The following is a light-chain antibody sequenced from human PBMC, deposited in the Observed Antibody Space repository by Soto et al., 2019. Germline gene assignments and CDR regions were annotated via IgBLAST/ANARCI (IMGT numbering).Light chain of an antibody. V-gene: IGKV3-11*01. J-gene: IGKJ2*01. CDR3: QQRSDWPRT. CDR2: DAS. CDR1: QSVSSS. Sequence: ETVLTQSPATLSLSPGERATLSCRASQSVSSSLAWYQQKPGQAPRLLIYDASNRATGIPARFSGSGSGTDFTLTISRLEPEDFAVYYCQQRSDWPRTFGQGTKLEIK.